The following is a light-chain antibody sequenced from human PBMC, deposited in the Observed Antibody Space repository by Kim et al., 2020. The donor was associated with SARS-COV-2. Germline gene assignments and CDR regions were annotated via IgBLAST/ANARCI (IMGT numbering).Light chain of an antibody. V-gene: IGKV1-27*01. CDR1: QGISNY. CDR3: QKYYRDPS. J-gene: IGKJ1*01. Sequence: DIQMTQSPSSLSASVGDRVTITCRASQGISNYLAWYQQKPGKAPKLLIYAASTLQSGVPSRFSGTGSGRDFTLTISSLQPEDVATYYCQKYYRDPSFGQGTKVDIK. CDR2: AAS.